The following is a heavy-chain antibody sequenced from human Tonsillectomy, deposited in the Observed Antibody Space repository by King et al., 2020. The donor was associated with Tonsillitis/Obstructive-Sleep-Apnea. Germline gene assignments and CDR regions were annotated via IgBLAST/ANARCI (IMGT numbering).Heavy chain of an antibody. CDR3: ARRGGGSYSNYSPLDY. CDR2: IYPCDSDT. V-gene: IGHV5-51*01. D-gene: IGHD4-11*01. Sequence: QLVQSGAEVKKPGESLKISCKGSGYSFTSFWIGWVRQMPGKGLEWMGIIYPCDSDTRYSPSFPGQVTISAGKSIRTAYLQWSSLKASDTAMYYCARRGGGSYSNYSPLDYWGQGTLVTVSS. CDR1: GYSFTSFW. J-gene: IGHJ4*02.